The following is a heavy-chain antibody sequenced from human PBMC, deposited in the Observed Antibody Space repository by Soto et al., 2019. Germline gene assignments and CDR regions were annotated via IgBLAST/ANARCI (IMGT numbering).Heavy chain of an antibody. D-gene: IGHD3-22*01. CDR1: GGTFSSYA. CDR3: ARDNYYDSSGYYEIDYYYGMDV. CDR2: IIPIFGTA. V-gene: IGHV1-69*13. Sequence: GASVKVSCKASGGTFSSYAISWVRQAPGQGLGWMGGIIPIFGTANYAQKFQGRVTITADESTSTAYMELSSLRSEDTAVYYCARDNYYDSSGYYEIDYYYGMDVWGQGTTVTVSS. J-gene: IGHJ6*02.